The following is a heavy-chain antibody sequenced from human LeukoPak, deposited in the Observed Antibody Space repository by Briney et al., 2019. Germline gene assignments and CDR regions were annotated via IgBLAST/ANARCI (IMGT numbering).Heavy chain of an antibody. D-gene: IGHD6-19*01. J-gene: IGHJ4*02. CDR3: TRESKRSGWYDY. V-gene: IGHV3-43*02. CDR2: ISGDGGST. CDR1: GFIFDDYA. Sequence: GGSLRLSRAAPGFIFDDYAIHWVRQAPGKGLEWVSLISGDGGSTFYADSVKGRFTISRDNSKNSLSLQMSSLRSEDTALYYCTRESKRSGWYDYWGQGTLVTVSS.